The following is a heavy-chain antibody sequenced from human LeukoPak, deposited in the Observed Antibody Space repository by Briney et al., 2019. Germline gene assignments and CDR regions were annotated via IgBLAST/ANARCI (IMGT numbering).Heavy chain of an antibody. J-gene: IGHJ4*02. CDR1: GGSFSGYY. CDR2: INHSGST. D-gene: IGHD4-17*01. V-gene: IGHV4-34*01. CDR3: ARSNYGDYKIFDY. Sequence: SETLSLTCAVYGGSFSGYYWSWIRQPPGKGLEWIGEINHSGSTNYNPSLKSRVTISVDTSKNQFSLKLSSVTAADTAVYYCARSNYGDYKIFDYWGQGTLVTVSS.